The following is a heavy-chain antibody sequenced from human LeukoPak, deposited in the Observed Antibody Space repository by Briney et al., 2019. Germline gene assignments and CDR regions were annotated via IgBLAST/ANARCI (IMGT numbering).Heavy chain of an antibody. V-gene: IGHV4-59*01. CDR2: IYYSGST. CDR1: GGSISSYY. Sequence: PSETLSLTCTVSGGSISSYYWSWIRQPPGKGLEWIGYIYYSGSTNYNPSLKSRVTISVDTSKNQFSLKLSSVTAADTAVYYCARLARPSDYYDSSGYPPSFDYWGQGTLVTVSS. CDR3: ARLARPSDYYDSSGYPPSFDY. J-gene: IGHJ4*02. D-gene: IGHD3-22*01.